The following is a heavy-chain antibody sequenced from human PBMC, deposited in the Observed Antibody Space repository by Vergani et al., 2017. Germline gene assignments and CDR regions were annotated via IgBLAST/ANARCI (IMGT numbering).Heavy chain of an antibody. V-gene: IGHV4-31*03. J-gene: IGHJ6*03. Sequence: QVQLQESGPGLVKPSQTLSLTCTVSGGSISSGGYYWSWIRQHPGKGLEWIGYIYYSGSTYYNPSLKSRVTISVDTSKNQFSLKLSSVTAADTAVYYCGRDIRGSYCSSTSCYSNYYYYYMDVWGKGTTVTVSS. D-gene: IGHD2-2*01. CDR2: IYYSGST. CDR1: GGSISSGGYY. CDR3: GRDIRGSYCSSTSCYSNYYYYYMDV.